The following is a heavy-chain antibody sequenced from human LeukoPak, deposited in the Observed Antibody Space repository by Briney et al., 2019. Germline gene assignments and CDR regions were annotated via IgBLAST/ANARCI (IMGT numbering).Heavy chain of an antibody. J-gene: IGHJ3*02. Sequence: EASVKVFCEASGGTFSSYAMSWVRQASGQGREGMGGNSPILGTANYAQKFQGRLTITAEESTSTASMALSSLRSEDTAVYYCARERYADIVATIKAWGAFDIWGQGTLVTVSS. D-gene: IGHD5-12*01. CDR2: NSPILGTA. V-gene: IGHV1-69*13. CDR1: GGTFSSYA. CDR3: ARERYADIVATIKAWGAFDI.